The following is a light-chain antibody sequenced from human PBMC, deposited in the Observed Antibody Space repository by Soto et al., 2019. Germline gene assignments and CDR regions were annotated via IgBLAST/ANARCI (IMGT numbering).Light chain of an antibody. CDR3: QNFGDSPFT. CDR2: GAS. V-gene: IGKV3-20*01. Sequence: EVVLMQSPDTLSLSPGESATLSCRASESISSHYIAWYQHKPGQAPRLLIFGASTRATGIPDRFSGSWSGTDFTLTISRLEPEDFAMYYCQNFGDSPFTFGPGTKVDIK. CDR1: ESISSHY. J-gene: IGKJ3*01.